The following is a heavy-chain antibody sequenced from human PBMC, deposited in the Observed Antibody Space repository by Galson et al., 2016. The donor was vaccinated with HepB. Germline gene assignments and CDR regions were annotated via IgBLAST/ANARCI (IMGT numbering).Heavy chain of an antibody. V-gene: IGHV3-11*01. CDR3: ARDAKTGDLDFDY. CDR2: ISSGNADTV. CDR1: GFTFSDYY. D-gene: IGHD7-27*01. J-gene: IGHJ4*02. Sequence: SLRLSCAASGFTFSDYYMGWIRQAPGKGLECVSYISSGNADTVYYADSVKGRFTISRDNAKNSLSLQMSSLRAEDTALYYCARDAKTGDLDFDYWGQGTLVLVS.